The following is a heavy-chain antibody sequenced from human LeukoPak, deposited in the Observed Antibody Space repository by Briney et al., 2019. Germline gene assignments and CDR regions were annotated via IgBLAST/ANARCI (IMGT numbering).Heavy chain of an antibody. Sequence: GGSLRLSCVVSGFTFNRCWTNWVRQAPGKGLEWVAHINPDGRDTYYVVSVKGRFTISRDNAQNSMYLQMNSLRVEDTAVYYCTSWGDTTAEYFQRWGQGTLVTVSS. CDR2: INPDGRDT. J-gene: IGHJ1*01. CDR1: GFTFNRCW. V-gene: IGHV3-7*01. CDR3: TSWGDTTAEYFQR. D-gene: IGHD2-21*02.